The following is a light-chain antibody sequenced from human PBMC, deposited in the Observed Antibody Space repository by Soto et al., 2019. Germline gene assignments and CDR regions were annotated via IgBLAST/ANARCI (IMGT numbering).Light chain of an antibody. CDR1: QSVSSSY. CDR3: QQYGSSPRT. V-gene: IGKV3-20*01. J-gene: IGKJ1*01. Sequence: EIVLTQSPGTLSLSPGERATLSCRASQSVSSSYLAWYQQKPGQAPRLLIYGASSRATGIPVRFSGSGSGTDFTLTISRLEPEDFAVYYCQQYGSSPRTFGQGTKVEIK. CDR2: GAS.